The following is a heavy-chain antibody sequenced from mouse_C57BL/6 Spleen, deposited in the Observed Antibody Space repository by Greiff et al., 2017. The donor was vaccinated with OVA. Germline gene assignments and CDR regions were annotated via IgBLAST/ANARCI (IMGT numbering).Heavy chain of an antibody. J-gene: IGHJ1*03. CDR1: GFTFSSYS. V-gene: IGHV5-9*04. CDR2: ISGGGGNT. CDR3: ARLSGGYFDV. D-gene: IGHD1-3*01. Sequence: EVKLVESGGGLVKPGGSLKLSCAASGFTFSSYSMSWVRRTPEKRLVWVVTISGGGGNTNYHESVKGRFTITKDKSKNPLYLQMSGLRSEDAAVYYCARLSGGYFDVWGTGTTVTVSS.